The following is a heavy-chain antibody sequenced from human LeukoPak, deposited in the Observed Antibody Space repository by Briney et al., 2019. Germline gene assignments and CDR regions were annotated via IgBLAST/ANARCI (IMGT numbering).Heavy chain of an antibody. V-gene: IGHV3-48*03. CDR3: ARGYYGSGSYVWFDP. Sequence: GGSLRLSCAASGFTFSSYEMNWVRQAPGKGLEWVSYISSSGSTIYYADSVKGRFTISRDNAKNSLYLQMNSLRAEDTAVYYCARGYYGSGSYVWFDPWGQGTLVTVSS. D-gene: IGHD3-10*01. CDR1: GFTFSSYE. CDR2: ISSSGSTI. J-gene: IGHJ5*02.